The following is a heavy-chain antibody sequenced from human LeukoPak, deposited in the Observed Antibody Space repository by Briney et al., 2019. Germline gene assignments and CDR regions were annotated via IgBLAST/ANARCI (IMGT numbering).Heavy chain of an antibody. Sequence: GGSLRLSCTASGFTFSNYAMSWVRQAPRKGLEWVSGISGSGGSTYYADSVRGRFTISRDNSKNTLNLQMNRLRAEDSAVYYCAKSRSLEYSSSSDFWGQGTLVTVSS. CDR3: AKSRSLEYSSSSDF. J-gene: IGHJ4*02. CDR2: ISGSGGST. D-gene: IGHD6-6*01. CDR1: GFTFSNYA. V-gene: IGHV3-23*01.